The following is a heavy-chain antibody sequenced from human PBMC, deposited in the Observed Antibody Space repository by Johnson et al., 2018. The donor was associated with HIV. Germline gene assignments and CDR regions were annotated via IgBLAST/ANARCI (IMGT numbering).Heavy chain of an antibody. CDR3: ARAPPGGAFDI. Sequence: QVQLVESGGGLVQPGRSLRLSCAASGFTFDDYAMHWVRQAPGKGLEWVAVISYDGSNKYYADSVKGRITISRDNSKYTVYLQMNSLRVEDTAVYYCARAPPGGAFDIWGQGTMVTVSS. CDR2: ISYDGSNK. CDR1: GFTFDDYA. V-gene: IGHV3-30-3*01. D-gene: IGHD6-25*01. J-gene: IGHJ3*02.